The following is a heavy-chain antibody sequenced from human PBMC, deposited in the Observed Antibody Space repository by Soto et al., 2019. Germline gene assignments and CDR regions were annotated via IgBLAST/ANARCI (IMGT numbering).Heavy chain of an antibody. CDR1: GYTFTGYY. CDR3: ARDVSSSGWKGEYFQH. CDR2: INPNSGGT. D-gene: IGHD6-19*01. Sequence: QVQLVQSGAEVKKPGASVKVSCKASGYTFTGYYMHWVRQAPGQGLEWMGWINPNSGGTNYAQKFQGWVTMTRDTSISTAYMELSRLRSDDTAVYYCARDVSSSGWKGEYFQHWGQGTLVTVSS. V-gene: IGHV1-2*04. J-gene: IGHJ1*01.